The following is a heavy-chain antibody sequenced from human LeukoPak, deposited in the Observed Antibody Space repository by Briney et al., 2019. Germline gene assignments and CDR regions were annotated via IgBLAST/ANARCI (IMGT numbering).Heavy chain of an antibody. V-gene: IGHV1-2*02. CDR3: ARAPNYDYVWGSYGH. CDR1: GYTFTDYN. J-gene: IGHJ4*02. D-gene: IGHD3-16*01. Sequence: EASVKVSCKTSGYTFTDYNMHWVRQAPGQGPEWMRWIDPNRGGTNYAQKFQGRVTMTRDTSISTAYMELSRLRSDDTAVYYCARAPNYDYVWGSYGHWGQGTLVTVSS. CDR2: IDPNRGGT.